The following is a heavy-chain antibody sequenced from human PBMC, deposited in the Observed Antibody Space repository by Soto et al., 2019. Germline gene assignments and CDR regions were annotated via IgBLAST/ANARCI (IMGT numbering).Heavy chain of an antibody. CDR1: GFTFSSSA. CDR2: IGAGGDT. Sequence: EEQLVESGGGLVQPGGSLRLSCAASGFTFSSSAMHWVRQVTGKGLEWVSAIGAGGDTYYPDSVKGRLIISRENAKNSLYIQMNSRRDEDTAVYFCVRLGRSSTWYEGYLDLWGRGTRVTVSS. J-gene: IGHJ2*01. CDR3: VRLGRSSTWYEGYLDL. V-gene: IGHV3-13*01. D-gene: IGHD6-13*01.